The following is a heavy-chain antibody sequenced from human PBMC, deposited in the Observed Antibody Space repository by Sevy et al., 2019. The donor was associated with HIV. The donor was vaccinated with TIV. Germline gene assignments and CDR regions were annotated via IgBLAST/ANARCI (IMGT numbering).Heavy chain of an antibody. D-gene: IGHD2-2*01. CDR2: ISLSGSTI. J-gene: IGHJ6*02. CDR1: GFIFSAYT. V-gene: IGHV3-48*01. Sequence: GGSLRLSCAASGFIFSAYTMNWVRQAPGEGLEWLSHISLSGSTIYDADPVRGRFTISRDNAKNSVYLQMESLRVEDTAVYYCVRGGPAASFGLDVWGQGTTVTVSS. CDR3: VRGGPAASFGLDV.